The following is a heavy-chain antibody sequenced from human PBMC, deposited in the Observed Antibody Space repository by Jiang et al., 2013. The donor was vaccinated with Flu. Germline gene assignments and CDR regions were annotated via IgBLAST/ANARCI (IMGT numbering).Heavy chain of an antibody. CDR1: GYTFTNYA. D-gene: IGHD3-10*01. CDR2: INAGNGNT. V-gene: IGHV1-3*01. J-gene: IGHJ4*02. CDR3: ARTLPLYYGSGSYVSPFNY. Sequence: GAEVKKPGASVKVSCKASGYTFTNYAMHWVRQAPGQRLEWMGWINAGNGNTKYSQKFQARVTITRDTSASTAYMELSSLRSEDTAVYYCARTLPLYYGSGSYVSPFNYWGQGTLVTVSS.